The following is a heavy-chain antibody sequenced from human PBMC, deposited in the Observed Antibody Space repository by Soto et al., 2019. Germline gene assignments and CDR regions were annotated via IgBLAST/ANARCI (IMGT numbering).Heavy chain of an antibody. CDR2: ISAYNGNT. Sequence: ASVKVSCKSSVYTLTSYGSSDVGQPLVEGVEGMGGISAYNGNTNSAKKLQGRVTMTTDTSPSTEYMELRSLRSDDTAVYYCARENNWNEENWFDPWGQGTLVTVS. CDR3: ARENNWNEENWFDP. J-gene: IGHJ5*02. V-gene: IGHV1-18*01. D-gene: IGHD1-1*01. CDR1: VYTLTSYG.